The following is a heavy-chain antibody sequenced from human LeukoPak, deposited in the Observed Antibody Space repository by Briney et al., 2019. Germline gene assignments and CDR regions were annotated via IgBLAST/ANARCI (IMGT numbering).Heavy chain of an antibody. CDR3: ARDLSGSALQDGNWFDP. CDR1: GGTFSSYA. D-gene: IGHD3-10*01. J-gene: IGHJ5*02. V-gene: IGHV1-69*13. CDR2: IIPIFGTA. Sequence: ASVKVSCKASGGTFSSYAISWVRQAPGQGLEWMGGIIPIFGTANYAQKFQGRVTITADESTSTAYMELSSLRSEDTAVYYCARDLSGSALQDGNWFDPWGQGTLVTVSS.